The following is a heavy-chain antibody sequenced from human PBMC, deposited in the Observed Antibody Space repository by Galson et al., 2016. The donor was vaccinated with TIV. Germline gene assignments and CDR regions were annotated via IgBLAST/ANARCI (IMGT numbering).Heavy chain of an antibody. CDR1: GDTFSNFA. CDR2: IIPITGSV. Sequence: SVKVSCKASGDTFSNFAISWVRQAPGHGLEWVGGIIPITGSVNYAQKFQGRVTITADESTSTAYMDLSSLRSDDTAVYYCAISSRRDRYGHTNWFDPWGQGTLVTVSS. V-gene: IGHV1-69*13. D-gene: IGHD5-24*01. J-gene: IGHJ5*02. CDR3: AISSRRDRYGHTNWFDP.